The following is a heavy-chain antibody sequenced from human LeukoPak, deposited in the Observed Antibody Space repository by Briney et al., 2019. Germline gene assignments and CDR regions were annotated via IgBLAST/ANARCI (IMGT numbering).Heavy chain of an antibody. CDR1: GFTFSSYA. CDR3: AKGGSGWPATNFDY. Sequence: GGSLRLSCAASGFTFSSYAMSWVRQAPGKGLEWVSPISGSGGSTYYADSVKGRFTTSRDNSKNTLYLQMNSLRAEDTAVYYCAKGGSGWPATNFDYWGQGTLVTVSS. D-gene: IGHD6-19*01. CDR2: ISGSGGST. J-gene: IGHJ4*02. V-gene: IGHV3-23*01.